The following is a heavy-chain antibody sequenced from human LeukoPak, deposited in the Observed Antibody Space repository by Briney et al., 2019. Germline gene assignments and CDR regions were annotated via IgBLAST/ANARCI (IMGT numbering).Heavy chain of an antibody. Sequence: GGSLRLSCAASGFTFSSYGMHWVRQAPGKGLEWVAVIWYDGSNKYYADSVKGRFTISRDNSKNTLYLQMNSLRAEDTAVYYCARDKYSDYSLGYWGQGTLVTVSS. J-gene: IGHJ4*02. CDR1: GFTFSSYG. CDR2: IWYDGSNK. V-gene: IGHV3-33*01. D-gene: IGHD4-11*01. CDR3: ARDKYSDYSLGY.